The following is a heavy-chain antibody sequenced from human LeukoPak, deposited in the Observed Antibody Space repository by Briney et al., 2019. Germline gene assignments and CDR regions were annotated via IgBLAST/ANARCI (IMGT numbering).Heavy chain of an antibody. Sequence: PGGTLRLSCVDSGFTFSSYGMSWVRQAPGKGLEWVSAISGSGDSTYYADSVKGRFTISRDNSKNTLYLQMNSLRAEDTAVYYCAELGITMIGGVWGKGTTVTISS. D-gene: IGHD3-10*02. CDR2: ISGSGDST. CDR3: AELGITMIGGV. J-gene: IGHJ6*04. CDR1: GFTFSSYG. V-gene: IGHV3-23*01.